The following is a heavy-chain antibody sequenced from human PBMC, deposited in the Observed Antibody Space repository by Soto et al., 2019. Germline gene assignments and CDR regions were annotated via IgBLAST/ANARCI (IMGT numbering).Heavy chain of an antibody. D-gene: IGHD2-15*01. Sequence: SGPTLVNPTQTLTLTCTLSGFSLSTSGMCVSWIRQPPGKALEWLARIDWDDDKYYSTSLKTRLTISKDTSKNQVVLTMTNMDPVDTATYYCARLILDYYYYGMDVWGQGTTVTSP. J-gene: IGHJ6*02. CDR3: ARLILDYYYYGMDV. CDR2: IDWDDDK. CDR1: GFSLSTSGMC. V-gene: IGHV2-70*11.